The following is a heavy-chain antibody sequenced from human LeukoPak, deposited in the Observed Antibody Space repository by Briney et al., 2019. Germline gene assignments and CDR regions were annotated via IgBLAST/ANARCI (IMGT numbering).Heavy chain of an antibody. V-gene: IGHV3-53*01. CDR3: ARNILFAFDI. CDR2: IYNDGST. Sequence: GGSLRLSCAASGLTVSSSYMSWVRQAPGKGLEWVSIIYNDGSTYYAYSMKGRFTISRDNSKNTLYLQVNSLRAEDTAMYYCARNILFAFDIWGQGTMVTVSS. CDR1: GLTVSSSY. J-gene: IGHJ3*02.